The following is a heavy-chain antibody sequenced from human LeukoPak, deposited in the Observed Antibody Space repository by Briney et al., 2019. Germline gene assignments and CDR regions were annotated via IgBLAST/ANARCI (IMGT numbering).Heavy chain of an antibody. Sequence: PGGSLRLSCAASGFTFSSYSMNWVRQAPGKGLEWVSSISSSSSYIYYADSVKGRFTISRDNAKNSLYLQMNSLRAEDTAVYYCAKLPAASRIEFEPWGQETLVTVSS. CDR2: ISSSSSYI. J-gene: IGHJ5*02. D-gene: IGHD6-25*01. CDR3: AKLPAASRIEFEP. V-gene: IGHV3-21*01. CDR1: GFTFSSYS.